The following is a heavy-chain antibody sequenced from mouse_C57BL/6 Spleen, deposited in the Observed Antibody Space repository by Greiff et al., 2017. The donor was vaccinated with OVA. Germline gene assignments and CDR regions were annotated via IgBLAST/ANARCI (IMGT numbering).Heavy chain of an antibody. D-gene: IGHD2-1*01. CDR2: ISDGGSYT. CDR3: ARDRGNYPFPFAY. V-gene: IGHV5-4*01. CDR1: GFTFSSYA. J-gene: IGHJ3*01. Sequence: DVQLVESGGGLVKPGGSLKLSCAASGFTFSSYAMSWVRQTPEKRLEWVATISDGGSYTYYPDNVKGRLTISRDNAKNNLYLQMSHLKSEDTAMYYCARDRGNYPFPFAYWGQGTLVTVSA.